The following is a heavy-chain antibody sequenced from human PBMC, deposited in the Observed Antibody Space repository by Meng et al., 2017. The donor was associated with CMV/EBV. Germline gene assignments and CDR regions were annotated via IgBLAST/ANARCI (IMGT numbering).Heavy chain of an antibody. V-gene: IGHV1-2*02. CDR3: ARGSTSVTMIVVVFTAASLAYDS. Sequence: ASVKVSCKASGYTFTGYYMHWVRQAPGQGLEWMGWINANSGGTNYAVKFQGRVTMTRDTSITTAYMELSRLRSDDTAVYYCARGSTSVTMIVVVFTAASLAYDSWGQGTLVTVSS. J-gene: IGHJ4*02. CDR2: INANSGGT. CDR1: GYTFTGYY. D-gene: IGHD3-22*01.